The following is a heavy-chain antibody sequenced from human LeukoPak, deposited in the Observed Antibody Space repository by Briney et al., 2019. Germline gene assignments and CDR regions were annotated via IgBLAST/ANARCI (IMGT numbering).Heavy chain of an antibody. V-gene: IGHV4-4*07. CDR1: GDSISNYY. Sequence: SETLSLTYTVSGDSISNYYWSRIRQPAGKGLEWIGRIYTSGSTNYNPSLKSRVTMSVDTSKNQFSLKLSSVTAAGTAVYYCARVSLVRGAPDYYFDYWGQGTLVTVSS. D-gene: IGHD3-10*01. CDR2: IYTSGST. J-gene: IGHJ4*02. CDR3: ARVSLVRGAPDYYFDY.